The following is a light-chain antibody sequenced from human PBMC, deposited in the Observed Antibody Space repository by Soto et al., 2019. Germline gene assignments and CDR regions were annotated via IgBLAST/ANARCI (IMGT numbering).Light chain of an antibody. CDR3: AAWQDSRRNLV. J-gene: IGLJ2*01. CDR2: TNN. Sequence: QLVLTQPPSASGTPGQRVTISCSGSSPSIGSNHVYWYQQLPGTAPKLLIYTNNQRPSGVPDRFSASKSGTSASLGISGLLYADEEADYCAAWQDSRRNLVFGGGTKLTVL. V-gene: IGLV1-47*02. CDR1: SPSIGSNH.